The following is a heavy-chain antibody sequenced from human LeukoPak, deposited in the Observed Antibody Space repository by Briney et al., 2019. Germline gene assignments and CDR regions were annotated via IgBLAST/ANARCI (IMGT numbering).Heavy chain of an antibody. CDR3: VRDPERHCSGGNCQS. Sequence: SVKVSCKASGGIFSNYAISWVRQAPGQGLEWMGRIIPIFDRSNYAQKFQGRVTITADRSTSIAQMELSSLRSEDTAVYYCVRDPERHCSGGNCQSWGQGTLVIVSS. D-gene: IGHD2-15*01. J-gene: IGHJ4*02. V-gene: IGHV1-69*04. CDR2: IIPIFDRS. CDR1: GGIFSNYA.